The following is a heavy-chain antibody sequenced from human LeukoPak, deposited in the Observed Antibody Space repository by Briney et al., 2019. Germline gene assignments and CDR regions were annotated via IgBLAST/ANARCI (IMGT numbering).Heavy chain of an antibody. CDR3: ARGVSGSYYGYYYYYMHV. D-gene: IGHD1-26*01. Sequence: SQTLSLTCASSGDSVSSNSAAWNWIRQSPSRGLEWLGRTYYRSKWYNDYAVSVKSRITINPDTSKNQFSLQLNSVTPEDTAVYYCARGVSGSYYGYYYYYMHVWGKGTTVTVSS. V-gene: IGHV6-1*01. CDR2: TYYRSKWYN. J-gene: IGHJ6*03. CDR1: GDSVSSNSAA.